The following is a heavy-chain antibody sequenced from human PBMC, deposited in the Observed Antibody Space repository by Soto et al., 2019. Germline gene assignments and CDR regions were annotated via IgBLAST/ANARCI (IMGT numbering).Heavy chain of an antibody. CDR1: GFTFSSYS. D-gene: IGHD3-22*01. CDR2: ISSSSSYI. CDR3: ARSDYYDSSGYYYGRRFDAFDI. Sequence: GSLRLSCAASGFTFSSYSMNWVRQAPGKGLEWVSSISSSSSYIYYADSVKGRFTISRDNAKNSLYLQMNSLRAEDTAVYYCARSDYYDSSGYYYGRRFDAFDIWGQGTMVTVSS. J-gene: IGHJ3*02. V-gene: IGHV3-21*01.